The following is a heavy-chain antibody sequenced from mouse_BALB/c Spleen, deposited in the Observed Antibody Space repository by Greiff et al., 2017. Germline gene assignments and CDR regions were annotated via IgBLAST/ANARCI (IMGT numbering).Heavy chain of an antibody. V-gene: IGHV2-4-1*01. Sequence: VKLEESGPGLVQPSQSLSITCTVSGFSLTSYGVHWVRQSPGKGLEWLGVIWSGGSTDYNAAFISRLSISKDNSKSQVFFKMNSLQADDTAIYYCASLNWDGGFAYWGQGTLVTVSA. CDR1: GFSLTSYG. D-gene: IGHD4-1*02. CDR2: IWSGGST. J-gene: IGHJ3*01. CDR3: ASLNWDGGFAY.